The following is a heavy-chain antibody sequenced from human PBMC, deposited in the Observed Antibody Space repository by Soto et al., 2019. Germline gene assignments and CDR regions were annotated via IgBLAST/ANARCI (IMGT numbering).Heavy chain of an antibody. CDR3: ARGGFDFDY. V-gene: IGHV3-23*01. J-gene: IGHJ4*02. CDR2: ISGSDDST. CDR1: GFTFSSYA. Sequence: PGGSLRLSCAASGFTFSSYAMSWVRQAPGKGLEWVSVISGSDDSTYYADSVKGRFTISRDNSKNTLYLQMNSLRAEDTAVYYCARGGFDFDYWGQGTLVTVSS. D-gene: IGHD5-12*01.